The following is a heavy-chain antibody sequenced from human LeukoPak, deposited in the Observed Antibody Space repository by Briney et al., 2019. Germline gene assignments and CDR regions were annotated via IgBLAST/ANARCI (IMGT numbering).Heavy chain of an antibody. CDR2: ISYDGSNK. Sequence: PGGSLRLSCAASGFTFSSYGMHWVRQAPGKGLEWVAVISYDGSNKYYADSVKGRFTISRDNSKNTLYLQMNSLRAEDTAVYYCAKPDSSGWYFYYFDYWGQGTLVTVSS. J-gene: IGHJ4*02. CDR1: GFTFSSYG. CDR3: AKPDSSGWYFYYFDY. V-gene: IGHV3-30*18. D-gene: IGHD6-19*01.